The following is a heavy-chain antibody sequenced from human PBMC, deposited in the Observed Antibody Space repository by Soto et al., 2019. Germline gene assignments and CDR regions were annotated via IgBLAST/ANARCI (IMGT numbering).Heavy chain of an antibody. V-gene: IGHV3-30*18. CDR2: ISYDGTNK. CDR3: AKDLQSYGDYDYYCYGMDV. J-gene: IGHJ6*02. CDR1: GFTFSTYG. Sequence: QVQLVESGGGEVQPGRSLTISCAASGFTFSTYGMHWVRQTPGKGLEWVAVISYDGTNKFYSDSVKGRFTLSRDNFKNPLTLQMSSLRADDTAVYSCAKDLQSYGDYDYYCYGMDVWGLGTRVTVSS. D-gene: IGHD4-17*01.